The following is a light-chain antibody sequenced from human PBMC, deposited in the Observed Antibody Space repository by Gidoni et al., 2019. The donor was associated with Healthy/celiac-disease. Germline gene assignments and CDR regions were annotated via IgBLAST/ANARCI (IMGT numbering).Light chain of an antibody. CDR2: AVS. J-gene: IGLJ2*01. V-gene: IGLV2-14*01. CDR3: SSYTSSSTSSV. CDR1: SSDVGGYNY. Sequence: QSALTQPASVPGSPGQSITISCTGTSSDVGGYNYVSCYQQHPGKAPKLMIYAVSNRPSGVSNRFSGSKSGNTASLTISGLQAEDEADYYCSSYTSSSTSSVFGGGTKLTVL.